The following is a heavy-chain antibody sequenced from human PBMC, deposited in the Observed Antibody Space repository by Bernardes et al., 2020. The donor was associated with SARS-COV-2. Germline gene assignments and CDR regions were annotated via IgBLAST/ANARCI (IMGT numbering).Heavy chain of an antibody. V-gene: IGHV3-74*01. CDR3: VKDFGGNSDY. J-gene: IGHJ4*02. CDR1: GFSVSAYW. D-gene: IGHD2-15*01. Sequence: GGSLRLSCAASGFSVSAYWMHWVRQAPGEGLVWVARINEDGSITNHADSVRGRFTISRDNTKNTLYLQMNSLRAEDTAVYYCVKDFGGNSDYWGQGTLVTVSS. CDR2: INEDGSIT.